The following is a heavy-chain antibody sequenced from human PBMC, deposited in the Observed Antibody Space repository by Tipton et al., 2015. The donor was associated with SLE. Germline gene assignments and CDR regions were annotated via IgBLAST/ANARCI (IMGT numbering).Heavy chain of an antibody. CDR2: ISSNGGST. J-gene: IGHJ6*02. Sequence: GSLRLSCSASGFTFSSYAMYWVRQAPGKGLEYVSAISSNGGSTYYADSVKGRFTISRDNSKNTLYLQMNSLRAEDTAVYYCARGPYSSDYYYGLDVWGQGTTVTVSS. D-gene: IGHD5-18*01. V-gene: IGHV3-64*04. CDR1: GFTFSSYA. CDR3: ARGPYSSDYYYGLDV.